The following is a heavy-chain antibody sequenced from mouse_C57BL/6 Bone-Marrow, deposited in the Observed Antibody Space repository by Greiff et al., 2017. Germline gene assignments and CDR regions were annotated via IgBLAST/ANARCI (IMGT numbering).Heavy chain of an antibody. CDR1: GISITTGNYR. J-gene: IGHJ2*01. V-gene: IGHV3-5*01. D-gene: IGHD1-1*01. Sequence: EVQLVESGPGLVKPSQTVFLTCTVTGISITTGNYRWSWIRQFPGNKLEWIGYIYYSGTITYNPSLTNTTTIHIDTPKNQFFLEMNSLTAEDTATYYCARDGGYYGHFDYWGQGTTLTVSS. CDR3: ARDGGYYGHFDY. CDR2: IYYSGTI.